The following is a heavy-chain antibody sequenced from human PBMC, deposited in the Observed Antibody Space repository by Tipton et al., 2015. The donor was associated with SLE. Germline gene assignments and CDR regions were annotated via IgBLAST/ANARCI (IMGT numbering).Heavy chain of an antibody. CDR1: GGSISSHY. J-gene: IGHJ6*02. CDR2: IYYSGST. D-gene: IGHD6-19*01. CDR3: ARDRVAVATYYGMDV. V-gene: IGHV4-59*11. Sequence: LVKPTETLSLTCTVSGGSISSHYWSWIRQPPGKGLEWIGYIYYSGSTNYNPSLKSRVTISVDTSKNQFSLKLSSVTAADTAVYYCARDRVAVATYYGMDVWGQGTTVTVSS.